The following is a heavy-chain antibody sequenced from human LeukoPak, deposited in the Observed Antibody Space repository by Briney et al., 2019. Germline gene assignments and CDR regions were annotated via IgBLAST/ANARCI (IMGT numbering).Heavy chain of an antibody. CDR3: ARVYMLRLERRCFGY. CDR1: GYTFTSYG. J-gene: IGHJ4*02. CDR2: ISAYSGGT. D-gene: IGHD1-1*01. Sequence: ASVKVSCKASGYTFTSYGISWVRQAPGQGLEWMGWISAYSGGTNYAQKFQGRVTITRNTSISTAYMELSSLRSEDTAVYYCARVYMLRLERRCFGYWGQGTLVTVSS. V-gene: IGHV1-18*01.